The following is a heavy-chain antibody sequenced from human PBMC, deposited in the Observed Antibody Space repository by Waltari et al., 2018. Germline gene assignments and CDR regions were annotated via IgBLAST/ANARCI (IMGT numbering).Heavy chain of an antibody. V-gene: IGHV1-69*08. D-gene: IGHD2-15*01. CDR2: IIPIFGTA. CDR1: GGTFSSYA. Sequence: QVQLVQSGAEVKKPGSAGKVSCKASGGTFSSYAISWVRQAPGQGLEWMGRIIPIFGTANYAQKFQGRVTITADKSTSTAYMELSSLRSEDTAVYYCAGDLGYCSGGSCYTDYWGQGTLVTVSS. J-gene: IGHJ4*02. CDR3: AGDLGYCSGGSCYTDY.